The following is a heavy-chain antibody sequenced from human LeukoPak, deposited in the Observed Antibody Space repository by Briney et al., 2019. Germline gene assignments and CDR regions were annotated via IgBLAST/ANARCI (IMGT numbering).Heavy chain of an antibody. CDR1: GYTFTSYG. CDR2: ISAYNGNA. Sequence: ASVKVSCKASGYTFTSYGISWVRQAPGQGLEWMGWISAYNGNANYAQKLQGRVTMTTDTSTSTAYMELRSLRSDDTAVYYCARGAPTYTVTPSSFDYWGQGTLVTVSS. CDR3: ARGAPTYTVTPSSFDY. D-gene: IGHD4-11*01. V-gene: IGHV1-18*01. J-gene: IGHJ4*02.